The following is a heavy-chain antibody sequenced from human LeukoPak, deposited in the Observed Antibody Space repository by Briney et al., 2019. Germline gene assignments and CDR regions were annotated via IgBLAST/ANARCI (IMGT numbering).Heavy chain of an antibody. CDR3: AREIVVVPAAIYYYCMDV. Sequence: GGSLRLSCAASGFTFSSYSMNWVRQAPGKGLEWVSSISSSSSYIYYADSVKGRFTISRDNAKNSLYLQMNNLRAEDTAVYYCAREIVVVPAAIYYYCMDVWGKGTTVTVSS. CDR1: GFTFSSYS. D-gene: IGHD2-2*01. J-gene: IGHJ6*03. CDR2: ISSSSSYI. V-gene: IGHV3-21*03.